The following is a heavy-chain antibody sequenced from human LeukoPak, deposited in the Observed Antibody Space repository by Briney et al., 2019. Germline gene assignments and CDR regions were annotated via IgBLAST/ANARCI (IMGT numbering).Heavy chain of an antibody. CDR1: GFTFSSYG. J-gene: IGHJ4*02. CDR2: IWYGGSNK. D-gene: IGHD5-24*01. CDR3: ASIEMATIDY. V-gene: IGHV3-33*08. Sequence: GGSLRLSCAASGFTFSSYGMHWVRQAPGKGLEWVAVIWYGGSNKYYADSVKGRFTISRDNSKNTLYLQMNSLRAEDTAVYYCASIEMATIDYWGQGTLVTVSS.